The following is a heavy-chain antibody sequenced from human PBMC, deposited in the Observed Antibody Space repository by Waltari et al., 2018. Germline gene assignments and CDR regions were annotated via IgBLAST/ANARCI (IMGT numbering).Heavy chain of an antibody. J-gene: IGHJ4*02. Sequence: QVQLQESGPGLVKPSETLSLTCTVSGGSISSHYWSWIRQPPGKGLEWIGYIYYSGSTNYNPSLKSRVTISVDTSKNQCSLKLSAVTAADTAVYYCARDFWSGYYGYWGQGTLVTVSS. CDR3: ARDFWSGYYGY. D-gene: IGHD3-3*01. CDR2: IYYSGST. V-gene: IGHV4-59*11. CDR1: GGSISSHY.